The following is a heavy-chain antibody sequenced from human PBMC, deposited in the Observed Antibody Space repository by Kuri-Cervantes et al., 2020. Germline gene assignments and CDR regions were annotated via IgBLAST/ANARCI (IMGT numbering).Heavy chain of an antibody. D-gene: IGHD1-26*01. Sequence: GGSLRLSCAASGFTFDDYAMHWVRQAPGKGLVWVSHINSDGSSTSYADSVKGRFTISRDNAKNTLYLQMNSLRAEDTAVYYCAREQYSDNAFDIWGQGTMVTVSS. CDR3: AREQYSDNAFDI. CDR1: GFTFDDYA. CDR2: INSDGSST. V-gene: IGHV3-74*01. J-gene: IGHJ3*02.